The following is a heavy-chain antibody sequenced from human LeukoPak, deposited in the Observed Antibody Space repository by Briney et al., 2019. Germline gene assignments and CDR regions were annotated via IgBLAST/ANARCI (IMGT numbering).Heavy chain of an antibody. CDR3: ARDNAMVPGALVY. Sequence: SETLSLTCTVSGGSISSYYWTWIRQPPGKGLEWTGHIYYSGTTSYNPSLKSRVSISADTSKKNFSLRLTSVTAADTAVYYCARDNAMVPGALVYWGRGAQVTVSS. CDR1: GGSISSYY. D-gene: IGHD2-2*01. J-gene: IGHJ4*02. CDR2: IYYSGTT. V-gene: IGHV4-59*01.